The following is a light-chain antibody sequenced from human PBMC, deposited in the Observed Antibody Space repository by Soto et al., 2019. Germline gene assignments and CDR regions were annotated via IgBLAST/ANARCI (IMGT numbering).Light chain of an antibody. CDR3: QQYATSPAVT. CDR1: QSVTSNY. V-gene: IGKV3-20*01. Sequence: EIVLTQSPGTLSLSPGARATLSCRASQSVTSNYLAWYQHKPGQAPRLLIYGASSRAAGIPDRFSGSGSGTDFPLTISRLEPEDFAVFYCQQYATSPAVTFGPGTKVDIK. CDR2: GAS. J-gene: IGKJ3*01.